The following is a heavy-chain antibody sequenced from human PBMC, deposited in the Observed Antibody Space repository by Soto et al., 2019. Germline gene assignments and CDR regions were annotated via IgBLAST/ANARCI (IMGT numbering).Heavy chain of an antibody. Sequence: GGSLRLSCAASGFTFSSYWMHWVRQAPGKGLVWVSRINSDGSSTSYADSVKGRFTISRDNAKNTLYLQMNSLRAEDTAVYYCAKGRSYDYYYYGMDVWGQGTTVTVSS. CDR3: AKGRSYDYYYYGMDV. V-gene: IGHV3-74*01. D-gene: IGHD3-10*01. J-gene: IGHJ6*02. CDR1: GFTFSSYW. CDR2: INSDGSST.